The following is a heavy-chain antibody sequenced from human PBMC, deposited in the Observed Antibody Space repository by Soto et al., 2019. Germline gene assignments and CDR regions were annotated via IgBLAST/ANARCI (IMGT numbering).Heavy chain of an antibody. CDR3: ARDQCFGGGRSCYYFDF. CDR2: ISNDGRGK. Sequence: GGSLRLSCAASGFTFTTYAIHWVRQAPGKGLEWVAVISNDGRGKYYADSVKGRFTISRDNSKNTLYLQMYSLRSDDTAVYYCARDQCFGGGRSCYYFDFWGQGTLVTVSS. J-gene: IGHJ4*02. D-gene: IGHD2-15*01. CDR1: GFTFTTYA. V-gene: IGHV3-30*04.